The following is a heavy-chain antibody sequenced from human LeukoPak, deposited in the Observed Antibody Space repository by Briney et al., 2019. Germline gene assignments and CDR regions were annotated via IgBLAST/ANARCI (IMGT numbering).Heavy chain of an antibody. D-gene: IGHD6-6*01. CDR3: ATQTSSLKGLDY. V-gene: IGHV3-23*01. CDR1: GFTFSSYA. Sequence: PGGSLRLSCAASGFTFSSYAMSWVRQAPGKGLEWVSAISGSGGSTYYADSVKGRFTISRDNAKNTLYLQMNSLRAEDTAVYYCATQTSSLKGLDYWGQGTLVTVSS. J-gene: IGHJ4*02. CDR2: ISGSGGST.